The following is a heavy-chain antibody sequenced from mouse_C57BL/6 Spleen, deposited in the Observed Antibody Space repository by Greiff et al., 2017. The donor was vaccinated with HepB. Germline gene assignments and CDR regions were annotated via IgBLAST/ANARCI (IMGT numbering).Heavy chain of an antibody. CDR3: ARLDYYGSSYGYFDV. V-gene: IGHV1-52*01. CDR2: IDPSDSET. Sequence: QVQLQQPGAELVRPGSSVKLSCKASGYTFTSYWMHWVKQRPIQGLEWIGNIDPSDSETHYNQKFKDKATLTVDKSSSTAYMQLSSLTSEDSTVCYCARLDYYGSSYGYFDVWGTGTTVTVSS. CDR1: GYTFTSYW. J-gene: IGHJ1*03. D-gene: IGHD1-1*01.